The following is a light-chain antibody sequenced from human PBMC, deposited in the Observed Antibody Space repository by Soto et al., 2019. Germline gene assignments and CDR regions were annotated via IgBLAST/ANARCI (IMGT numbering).Light chain of an antibody. Sequence: DIVMTQSPDSLAVSLGERATINCKSSQSVLYSTNNKNYLAWYQQKPGQPPKLLIYWASTRESGVPDRFSGSGAGTDFTLTISSLQTEDVAVYYCQQYYTPPPAFGQGTKVDI. CDR3: QQYYTPPPA. CDR1: QSVLYSTNNKNY. V-gene: IGKV4-1*01. CDR2: WAS. J-gene: IGKJ1*01.